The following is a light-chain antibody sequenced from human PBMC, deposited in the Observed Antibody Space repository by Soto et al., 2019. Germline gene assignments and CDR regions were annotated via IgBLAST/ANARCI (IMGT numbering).Light chain of an antibody. V-gene: IGLV2-14*01. J-gene: IGLJ1*01. Sequence: QSALTQPASVSGSPGQSITISCSGTRRDIGSYNYVSWYQQFPGKTPKILIYGVSNRPSGVSSRFSGSKSGNTASLTISGLQAEDEADYYCISYTGSSTSDVFGSGTKLTVL. CDR1: RRDIGSYNY. CDR2: GVS. CDR3: ISYTGSSTSDV.